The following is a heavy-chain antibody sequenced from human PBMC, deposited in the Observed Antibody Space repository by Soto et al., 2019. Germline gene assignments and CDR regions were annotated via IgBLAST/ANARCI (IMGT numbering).Heavy chain of an antibody. J-gene: IGHJ5*02. CDR3: ARGYMNPNTAMVVLPGWFDP. Sequence: ASETLSLTWAVDGGSFSGYYWSWIRQPPGKGLECIGGINDSGSTNYNPYLKRRVTISVDTSKNQLSLKLSSVTAADTAVYYCARGYMNPNTAMVVLPGWFDPWGEGTLVTVSS. CDR2: INDSGST. CDR1: GGSFSGYY. V-gene: IGHV4-34*01. D-gene: IGHD5-18*01.